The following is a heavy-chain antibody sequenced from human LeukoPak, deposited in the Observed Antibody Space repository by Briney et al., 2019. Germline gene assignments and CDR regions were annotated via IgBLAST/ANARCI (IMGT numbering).Heavy chain of an antibody. J-gene: IGHJ4*02. V-gene: IGHV3-15*01. Sequence: GGSLRLSCAASGFTFSNYWMSWVRQAPGKGLEWVGRIKSKTDGGIIDYAAPVKGRFTISRDDSRNTLYLEMNSLTTEDTAVYYCTTGLDCSRTSCYSPQYDFWGQGTLVTVSS. CDR3: TTGLDCSRTSCYSPQYDF. CDR2: IKSKTDGGII. D-gene: IGHD2-2*01. CDR1: GFTFSNYW.